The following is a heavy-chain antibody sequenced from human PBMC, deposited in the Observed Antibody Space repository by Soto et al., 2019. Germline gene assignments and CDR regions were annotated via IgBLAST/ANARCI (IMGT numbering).Heavy chain of an antibody. Sequence: GGSLRLSCAASGFTVSSSYMSWVRQASGKGLEWVSLIYSGGNTYYADSVKGRFTISRDNSENTLYLQMDSLRAEDTAVYYCARDSPRPRGRMIFGVAKYYYYYGMDVWGQGTTVTVSS. V-gene: IGHV3-53*01. J-gene: IGHJ6*02. CDR1: GFTVSSSY. D-gene: IGHD3-3*01. CDR2: IYSGGNT. CDR3: ARDSPRPRGRMIFGVAKYYYYYGMDV.